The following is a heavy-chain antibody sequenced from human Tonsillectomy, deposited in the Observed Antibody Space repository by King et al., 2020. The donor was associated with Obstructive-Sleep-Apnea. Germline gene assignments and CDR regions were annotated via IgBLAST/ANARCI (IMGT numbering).Heavy chain of an antibody. CDR2: IYYSGST. V-gene: IGHV4-31*01. D-gene: IGHD2-21*02. CDR1: GGSISSGGYY. Sequence: VQLQESGPGLVKPSQTLSLTCTVSGGSISSGGYYWSWIRQHPGKGLEWIGYIYYSGSTYYNPSLKSLVTISVDTSKNQFSLKLSSVTAADTAVYYCARGRSIVVVTYNWFDPWGQGTLVTVSS. CDR3: ARGRSIVVVTYNWFDP. J-gene: IGHJ5*02.